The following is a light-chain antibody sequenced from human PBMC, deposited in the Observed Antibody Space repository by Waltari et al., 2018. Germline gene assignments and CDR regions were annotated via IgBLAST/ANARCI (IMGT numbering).Light chain of an antibody. J-gene: IGKJ3*01. Sequence: DIVMTQSPDSLAVSLGERATITCHSSDCLLSPSNNMNYLAWYQQRPGQPPRLLIYLTSTRESGVPDRFSGSGSGTDFTLTISSLQTEDVATYFCQQYFRGPISFGPGTKLEMK. CDR2: LTS. V-gene: IGKV4-1*01. CDR1: DCLLSPSNNMNY. CDR3: QQYFRGPIS.